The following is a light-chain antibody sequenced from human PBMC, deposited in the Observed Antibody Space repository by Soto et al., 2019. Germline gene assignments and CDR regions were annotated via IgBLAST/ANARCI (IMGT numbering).Light chain of an antibody. V-gene: IGKV3-20*01. CDR1: QSVSSSY. CDR2: GAS. J-gene: IGKJ1*01. CDR3: QQYGSSTPWT. Sequence: EIVLTPSPGTLSLSPGERATLSCRASQSVSSSYLAWYQQKPGQAPRLLIYGASSRATGIPDRFSGSGSGTDFTLTISRLEPEDFAVHYCQQYGSSTPWTFGQGTKVDI.